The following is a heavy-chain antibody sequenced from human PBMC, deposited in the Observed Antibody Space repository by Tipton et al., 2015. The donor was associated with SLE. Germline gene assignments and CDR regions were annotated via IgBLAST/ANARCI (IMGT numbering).Heavy chain of an antibody. CDR1: GGSFSGYY. D-gene: IGHD2-21*02. CDR3: ARDLEMYGGDTPGFDP. Sequence: SLTCAVYGGSFSGYYWSWIRQPPGKGLEWIGEINHSGSTNYNPSLKSRVTISVDTSKNQFSLNLNPVTAADTAVYYCARDLEMYGGDTPGFDPWGQGILVTVSS. J-gene: IGHJ5*02. CDR2: INHSGST. V-gene: IGHV4-34*01.